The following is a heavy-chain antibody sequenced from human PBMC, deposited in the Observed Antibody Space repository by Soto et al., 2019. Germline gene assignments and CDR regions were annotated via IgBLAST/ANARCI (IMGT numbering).Heavy chain of an antibody. V-gene: IGHV3-23*01. J-gene: IGHJ5*02. CDR3: AQDPSGDYVNWFDP. Sequence: GGSLRLSCAASGFTFSSYAMSWVRQAPGKGLAWVSTISGSGGSTYYADSVKGRFTISRDNSKNTLYLQMNSLRAEDTAVYYCAQDPSGDYVNWFDPWGQGTLVTVSS. CDR1: GFTFSSYA. CDR2: ISGSGGST. D-gene: IGHD4-17*01.